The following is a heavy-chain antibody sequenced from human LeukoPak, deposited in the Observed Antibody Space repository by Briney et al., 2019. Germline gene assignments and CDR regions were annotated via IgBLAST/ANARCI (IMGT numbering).Heavy chain of an antibody. CDR2: ISSSSSYI. CDR1: GFTFSSYS. CDR3: ASSYCSGGSCYSIYFQH. J-gene: IGHJ1*01. V-gene: IGHV3-21*01. Sequence: PGGSLRLSCAASGFTFSSYSMNWVRQAPGKGLEWVSSISSSSSYIYYADSVKGRFTISRDNAKNSLYLQMNSLRAEDTAVYYCASSYCSGGSCYSIYFQHWGQGTLVTVSS. D-gene: IGHD2-15*01.